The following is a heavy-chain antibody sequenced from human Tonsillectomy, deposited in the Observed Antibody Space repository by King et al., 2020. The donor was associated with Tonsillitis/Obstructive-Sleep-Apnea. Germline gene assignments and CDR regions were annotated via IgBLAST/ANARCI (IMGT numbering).Heavy chain of an antibody. CDR2: IKQGGSET. V-gene: IGHV3-7*04. J-gene: IGHJ4*02. Sequence: EVQLVESGGGLVQPGGFLRLSCAASGFTFSNYWMSWVRQAPGKGLEWVANIKQGGSETYYVDSVKGRFTISRDNAKNSLYLQMNSLRAEDTAVYYCVWDLAAAGNLYYFDYWGQGTLVTVSS. D-gene: IGHD6-13*01. CDR3: VWDLAAAGNLYYFDY. CDR1: GFTFSNYW.